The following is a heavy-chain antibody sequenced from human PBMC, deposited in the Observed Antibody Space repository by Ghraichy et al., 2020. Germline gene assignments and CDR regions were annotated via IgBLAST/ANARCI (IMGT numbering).Heavy chain of an antibody. V-gene: IGHV3-15*01. Sequence: GGSLRLSCAASGLIFSDAWMSWVRQAPGRGLEWVGRIKTRSSGGTTDYAAPVKGRFTISRDDYEKTLYLQMNGLKTDDTGVYYCTTLSMTVTHGGDYWGRGTFVTVSS. CDR1: GLIFSDAW. CDR3: TTLSMTVTHGGDY. D-gene: IGHD4-17*01. CDR2: IKTRSSGGTT. J-gene: IGHJ4*02.